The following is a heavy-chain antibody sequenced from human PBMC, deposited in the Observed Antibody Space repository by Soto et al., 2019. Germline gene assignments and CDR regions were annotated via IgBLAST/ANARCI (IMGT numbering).Heavy chain of an antibody. CDR1: EFTFNRYA. J-gene: IGHJ4*02. D-gene: IGHD2-21*02. Sequence: EVQLLESGGGLVQPGGSLRLSCAASEFTFNRYAMNWVRQAAGKGLEWVSGISGSGATTYYADSVKGRFTISRDNSKNTLYLQMNSLGAGDTAVYYCAKDPEVVVTAPDYWGQGTLVTVSS. CDR3: AKDPEVVVTAPDY. CDR2: ISGSGATT. V-gene: IGHV3-23*01.